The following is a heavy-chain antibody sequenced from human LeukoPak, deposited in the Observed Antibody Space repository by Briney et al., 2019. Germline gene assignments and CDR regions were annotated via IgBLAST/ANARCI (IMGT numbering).Heavy chain of an antibody. J-gene: IGHJ4*02. D-gene: IGHD4-17*01. CDR3: AKEIWPTVTTPGWTYFDY. Sequence: GGSLRLSCAASGFTFSSSAMNWVRQAPGKGLEWVAFIRYDGSNKYYADSVKGRFTISRDNSKNTLYLQMNSLRAEDTAVYYCAKEIWPTVTTPGWTYFDYWGQGALVTVSS. V-gene: IGHV3-30*02. CDR1: GFTFSSSA. CDR2: IRYDGSNK.